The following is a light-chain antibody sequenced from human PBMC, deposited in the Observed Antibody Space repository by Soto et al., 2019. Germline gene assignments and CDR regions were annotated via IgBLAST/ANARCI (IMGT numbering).Light chain of an antibody. J-gene: IGLJ3*02. V-gene: IGLV2-8*01. CDR3: SSYAGTTNLV. CDR1: GSDVGGSDY. Sequence: QSALTQPPSASGSPGQSVTISCTGTGSDVGGSDYVSWYQLHPGGAPKLIIYEVIRRPSGVPDRFSGSKSGNTASLTVSGLEADDEADYFCSSYAGTTNLVFGGGTKLTVL. CDR2: EVI.